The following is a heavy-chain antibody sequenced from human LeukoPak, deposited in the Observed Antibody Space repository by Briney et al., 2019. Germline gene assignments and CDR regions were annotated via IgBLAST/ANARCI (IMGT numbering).Heavy chain of an antibody. CDR3: ARGRHYGSGSYYKREAYFDY. CDR2: INHSGST. CDR1: GGSFSGYY. J-gene: IGHJ4*02. D-gene: IGHD3-10*01. Sequence: SETLSLTCAVYGGSFSGYYWSWIRQPPGKGLEWIGEINHSGSTNYNPSLKSRVTISVDTSKNQFSLKLSSVTAADTAVYYCARGRHYGSGSYYKREAYFDYWGQGTLVTVSS. V-gene: IGHV4-34*01.